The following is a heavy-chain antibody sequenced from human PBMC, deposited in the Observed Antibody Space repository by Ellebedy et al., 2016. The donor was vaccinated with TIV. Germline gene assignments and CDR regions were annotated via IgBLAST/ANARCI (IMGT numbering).Heavy chain of an antibody. Sequence: GESLKISXAASGFTVSSNYMSWVRQAPGKGLEWVSVIYSGGSTYYADSVKGRFTISRDNSKNTLYLQMNSLRAKDTAVYYCARDEVDYGSGSYWNYWGQGTLVTVSS. J-gene: IGHJ4*02. CDR2: IYSGGST. V-gene: IGHV3-53*01. CDR3: ARDEVDYGSGSYWNY. D-gene: IGHD3-10*01. CDR1: GFTVSSNY.